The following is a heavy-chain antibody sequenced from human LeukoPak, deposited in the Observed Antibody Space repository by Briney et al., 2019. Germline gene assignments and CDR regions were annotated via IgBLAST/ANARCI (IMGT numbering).Heavy chain of an antibody. D-gene: IGHD3-22*01. CDR3: ARENYYDSSGYSEGMDV. Sequence: SETLSLTCTVSGGSISNSYWSWIRQPAGKGLEWIGRMYVSGTTNYNPSLRSRVTLSIDTSTNQFSLRLRSVTAADTAVYYCARENYYDSSGYSEGMDVWGQGTTVTVPS. V-gene: IGHV4-4*07. CDR1: GGSISNSY. J-gene: IGHJ6*02. CDR2: MYVSGTT.